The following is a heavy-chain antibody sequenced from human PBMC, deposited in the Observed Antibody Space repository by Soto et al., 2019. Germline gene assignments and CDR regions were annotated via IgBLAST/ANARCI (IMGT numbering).Heavy chain of an antibody. D-gene: IGHD2-2*02. Sequence: ASVKVSCKASGYTFTSYGISCVRQAPGQGLEWMGWISAYNGNTNYAQKLQGRATMTTDTSTSTAYMELRSLRSDDTAVYYCASILAPRYCSSTSCYIGPGDDAFDIWXQGTMVTVSS. V-gene: IGHV1-18*01. CDR1: GYTFTSYG. J-gene: IGHJ3*02. CDR2: ISAYNGNT. CDR3: ASILAPRYCSSTSCYIGPGDDAFDI.